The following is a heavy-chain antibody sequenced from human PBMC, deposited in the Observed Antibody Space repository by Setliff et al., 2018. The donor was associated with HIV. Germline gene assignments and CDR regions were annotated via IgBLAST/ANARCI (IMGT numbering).Heavy chain of an antibody. CDR3: ARGRELRYFDWPSSGDY. V-gene: IGHV1-8*01. J-gene: IGHJ4*02. CDR1: GYTFTSYD. D-gene: IGHD3-9*01. Sequence: ASVKVSCKASGYTFTSYDISWVRQATGQGLEWMGWMNPNSGNTGYAQKFQGRVTMTRNTSISTAYMELSSLRSEDTAVYYCARGRELRYFDWPSSGDYWGQGTLVTVSS. CDR2: MNPNSGNT.